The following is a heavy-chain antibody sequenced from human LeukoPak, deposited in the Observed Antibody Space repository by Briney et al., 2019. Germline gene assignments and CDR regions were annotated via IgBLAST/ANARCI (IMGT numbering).Heavy chain of an antibody. CDR3: ARDAVAAAGNPLDY. Sequence: GRPLRLSCAASGFTFSSYAMHWVRQAPGKGLEWVAVISYDGSNKYYADSVKGRFTISRDNSKNTLYLQMNSLRAEDMAVYYCARDAVAAAGNPLDYWGQGTLVTVSP. J-gene: IGHJ4*02. CDR1: GFTFSSYA. CDR2: ISYDGSNK. D-gene: IGHD6-13*01. V-gene: IGHV3-30-3*01.